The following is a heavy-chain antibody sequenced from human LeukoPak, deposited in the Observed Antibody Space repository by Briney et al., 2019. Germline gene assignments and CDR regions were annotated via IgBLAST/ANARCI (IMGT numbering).Heavy chain of an antibody. J-gene: IGHJ4*02. Sequence: SETLSLTCTVSGGSISSSSYYWGWIRQPPGKGLEWIGSIYYSGSIYYNPSLKSRVTISVDTSKNQFSLKLSSVTAADTAVYYCARHESYYDSSGYFGYWGQGTLVTVSS. CDR1: GGSISSSSYY. D-gene: IGHD3-22*01. CDR2: IYYSGSI. CDR3: ARHESYYDSSGYFGY. V-gene: IGHV4-39*01.